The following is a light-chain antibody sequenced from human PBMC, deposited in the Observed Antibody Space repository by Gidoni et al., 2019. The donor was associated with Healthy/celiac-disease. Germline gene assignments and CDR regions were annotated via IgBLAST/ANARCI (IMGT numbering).Light chain of an antibody. CDR2: AAS. J-gene: IGKJ1*01. Sequence: IWMTQSPSLLSAYTGDRVTIRCRMGQGMSSHLARYQQKPGKAPELLLYAASTLQPRVPSMFRGSRSGTDFPLTIRCLPSAYFATYSCQPYYSFPWTFXXXTKVEIK. CDR1: QGMSSH. V-gene: IGKV1D-8*02. CDR3: QPYYSFPWT.